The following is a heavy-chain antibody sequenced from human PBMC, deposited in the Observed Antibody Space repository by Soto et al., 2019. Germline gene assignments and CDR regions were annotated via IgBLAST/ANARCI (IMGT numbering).Heavy chain of an antibody. CDR3: AKDIQSSSWYEGYFDY. Sequence: PGGSLRLSCAASGFTFSSHAMSWVRQAPGKGLEWVSAISGSGGSTYYADSVKGRFTISRDNSKNTLYLQMNSLRAEDTAVYYCAKDIQSSSWYEGYFDYWGQGTLVTVSS. D-gene: IGHD6-13*01. CDR2: ISGSGGST. CDR1: GFTFSSHA. J-gene: IGHJ4*02. V-gene: IGHV3-23*01.